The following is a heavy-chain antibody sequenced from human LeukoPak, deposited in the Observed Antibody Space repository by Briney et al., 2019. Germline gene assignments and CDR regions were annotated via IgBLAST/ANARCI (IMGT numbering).Heavy chain of an antibody. CDR2: IYYSGST. CDR1: GGSINSYY. V-gene: IGHV4-59*08. J-gene: IGHJ4*02. CDR3: ARHSRPSTLANCGGDCYPFDF. D-gene: IGHD2-21*02. Sequence: SETLSLTCTVSGGSINSYYWSWIRQPPGKGLGWIGYIYYSGSTNYNPSLKSRVTMSVDTSRNQFSLRLSSVTAADTAVYYCARHSRPSTLANCGGDCYPFDFWGQGTLVTVSS.